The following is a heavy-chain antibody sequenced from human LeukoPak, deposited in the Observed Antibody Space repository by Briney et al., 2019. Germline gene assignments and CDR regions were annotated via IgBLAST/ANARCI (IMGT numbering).Heavy chain of an antibody. CDR1: GYTLTELS. D-gene: IGHD3-10*01. Sequence: ASVKVSCKVSGYTLTELSMHWVRQAPGKGLEWMGGFDPEDGETIYAQKFQGRVTMTEDTSTDTAYMELSSLRSEATAVYYCATAKRSFGELLYFGYWGQGTLVTVSS. J-gene: IGHJ4*02. CDR3: ATAKRSFGELLYFGY. V-gene: IGHV1-24*01. CDR2: FDPEDGET.